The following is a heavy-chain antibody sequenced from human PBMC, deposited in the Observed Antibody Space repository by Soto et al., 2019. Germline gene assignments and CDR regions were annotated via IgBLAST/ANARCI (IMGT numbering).Heavy chain of an antibody. J-gene: IGHJ4*02. CDR2: IWYDGSNK. D-gene: IGHD3-22*01. CDR1: GFTFSSYG. CDR3: ARDRRYYDSSGYPGPLYYFDY. Sequence: GGFLRLSCAASGFTFSSYGMHWVRQAPGKGLEWVAVIWYDGSNKYYADSVKGRFTISRDNSKNTLYLQMNSLRAEDTAVYYCARDRRYYDSSGYPGPLYYFDYWGQGTLVTVSS. V-gene: IGHV3-33*01.